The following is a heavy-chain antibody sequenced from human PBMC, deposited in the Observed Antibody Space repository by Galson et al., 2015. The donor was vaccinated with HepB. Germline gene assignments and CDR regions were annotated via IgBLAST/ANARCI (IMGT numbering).Heavy chain of an antibody. V-gene: IGHV1-69*13. J-gene: IGHJ2*01. CDR2: IIPIFGTA. D-gene: IGHD1-26*01. Sequence: SVKVSCKASGGTFSSYATSWVRQAPGLGLEWMGGIIPIFGTANYAQKFQGRVTITADESTSTAYMELSSLRSEDTAVYYCARGLSGSSSYFDLWGRGTLVTVSS. CDR1: GGTFSSYA. CDR3: ARGLSGSSSYFDL.